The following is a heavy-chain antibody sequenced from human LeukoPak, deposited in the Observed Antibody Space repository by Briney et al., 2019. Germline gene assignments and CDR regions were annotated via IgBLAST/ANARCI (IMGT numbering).Heavy chain of an antibody. V-gene: IGHV3-21*04. CDR3: ARDSSGYYG. Sequence: PGGSLRLSCAASGFTFSSYGMNWVRQAPGKGLEWVSSISTTSSNKYYADSVKGRFTISRHNSKNTLYLQMNSLRAEDTAVYYCARDSSGYYGWGQGTLVTVSS. CDR2: ISTTSSNK. J-gene: IGHJ4*02. CDR1: GFTFSSYG. D-gene: IGHD3-22*01.